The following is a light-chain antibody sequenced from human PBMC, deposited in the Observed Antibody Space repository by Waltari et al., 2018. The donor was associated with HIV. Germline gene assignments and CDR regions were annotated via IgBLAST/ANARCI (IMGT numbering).Light chain of an antibody. J-gene: IGLJ2*01. Sequence: SVLTQPPSVSGAPGQRVTISCSESGSNIGATYDVHWYQHLPGTAPKLLIFGNSNRPSGVPYRFSGSKSGTSASLAITGLRPEDEGDYYCQSYDSRLSGSVFGGGTKLTVL. CDR3: QSYDSRLSGSV. CDR2: GNS. CDR1: GSNIGATYD. V-gene: IGLV1-40*01.